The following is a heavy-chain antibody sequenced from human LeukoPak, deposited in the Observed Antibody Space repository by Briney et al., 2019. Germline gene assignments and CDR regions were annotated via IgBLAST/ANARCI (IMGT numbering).Heavy chain of an antibody. J-gene: IGHJ4*02. Sequence: ASVKVSCEASGYTFTSYAVNWVRQAPGQGLEWMGWINTNTGNPTYAQGFTGRFVFSLDTSVSTAYLQIISLKAEDTAVYYCVRDSPRRGSYYDYWGQRTLVTVSS. CDR1: GYTFTSYA. CDR2: INTNTGNP. V-gene: IGHV7-4-1*02. CDR3: VRDSPRRGSYYDY. D-gene: IGHD1-26*01.